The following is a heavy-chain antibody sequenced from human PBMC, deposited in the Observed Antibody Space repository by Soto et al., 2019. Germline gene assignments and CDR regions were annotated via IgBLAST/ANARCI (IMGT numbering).Heavy chain of an antibody. Sequence: QVQLVQSGAEVKKPGSSVKVSCKASGGTFSSYAISWVRQAPGQGLEWMGGIIPMFGTADYAQKFQGRVTIPAADSTRTAYMELSSLRSDDTAVYYCATMTGASHYSYSGMDVWGQGTTVTVSS. CDR1: GGTFSSYA. CDR2: IIPMFGTA. J-gene: IGHJ6*02. CDR3: ATMTGASHYSYSGMDV. V-gene: IGHV1-69*12.